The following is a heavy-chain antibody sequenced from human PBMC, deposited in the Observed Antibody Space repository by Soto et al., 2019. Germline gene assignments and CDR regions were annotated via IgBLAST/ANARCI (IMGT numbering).Heavy chain of an antibody. CDR2: IIPIFDTT. Sequence: QVQLVQSGTEVKKPGSSVKVSCKASGGTFTTYGFSWVRQAPGQGLEWMGGIIPIFDTTNYAQKFQGRITVTADESTSTAYLKLSSLRSEDTAVYYCARSRTTVTPNWFDPWGQGTLVTVSS. V-gene: IGHV1-69*01. D-gene: IGHD4-4*01. J-gene: IGHJ5*02. CDR3: ARSRTTVTPNWFDP. CDR1: GGTFTTYG.